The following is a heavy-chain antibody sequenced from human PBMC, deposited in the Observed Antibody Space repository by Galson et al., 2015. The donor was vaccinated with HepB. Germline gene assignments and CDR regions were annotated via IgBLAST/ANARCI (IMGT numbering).Heavy chain of an antibody. CDR2: VSYDGNNE. CDR3: ARDRGGGDGYNLGGMDV. D-gene: IGHD5-24*01. V-gene: IGHV3-30-3*01. Sequence: SLRLSCAASGFTFWSYAMHWVRQAPGKGLEWVTLVSYDGNNEYYADSVKGRFTISRDNSKSTLFLQMDSLRADDTAVYYCARDRGGGDGYNLGGMDVWGQGTTVTVSS. CDR1: GFTFWSYA. J-gene: IGHJ6*02.